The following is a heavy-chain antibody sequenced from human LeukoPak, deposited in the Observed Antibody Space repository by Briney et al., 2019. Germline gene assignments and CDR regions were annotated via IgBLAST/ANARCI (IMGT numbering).Heavy chain of an antibody. CDR1: GGSISSYY. CDR3: AREHYYGSGSYSPHFDY. J-gene: IGHJ4*02. D-gene: IGHD3-10*01. CDR2: IYTSGST. Sequence: SETLSLTCTVSGGSISSYYWSWIRQPAGKGLEWIGRIYTSGSTNYNPSLKSRVTMSVDTSKNQFSLKLSSVTAADTAVYYCAREHYYGSGSYSPHFDYWGQGTLVTVSS. V-gene: IGHV4-4*07.